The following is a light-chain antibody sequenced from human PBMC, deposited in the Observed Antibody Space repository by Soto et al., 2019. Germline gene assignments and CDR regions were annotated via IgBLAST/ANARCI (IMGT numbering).Light chain of an antibody. Sequence: PMNESPSATSTFVGGAVTVTCRASQSISRYLNWYQQKPGNAPKLLIYAASNLQSGVPSRFSGSGSGTDFTLTISSLHPEDFTTYFCQQSHTKPKTFGGGTKVEIK. CDR3: QQSHTKPKT. CDR1: QSISRY. J-gene: IGKJ4*01. CDR2: AAS. V-gene: IGKV1-39*01.